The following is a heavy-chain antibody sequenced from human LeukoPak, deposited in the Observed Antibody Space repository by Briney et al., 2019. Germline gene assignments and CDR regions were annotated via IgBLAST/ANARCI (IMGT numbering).Heavy chain of an antibody. CDR1: GFTFSSYA. Sequence: GGSLRLSCAASGFTFSSYAMHWVRQAPGKGLEWVAVISYDGSNKYYADSVKGRFTISRDNSKNTLCLQMNSLRAEDTAVYYCASTYMVRGVTIPLPGDYWGQGTLVTVSS. V-gene: IGHV3-30*04. D-gene: IGHD3-10*01. J-gene: IGHJ4*02. CDR2: ISYDGSNK. CDR3: ASTYMVRGVTIPLPGDY.